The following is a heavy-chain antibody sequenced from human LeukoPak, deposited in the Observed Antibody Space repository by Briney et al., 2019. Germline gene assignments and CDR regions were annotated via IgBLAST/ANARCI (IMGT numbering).Heavy chain of an antibody. V-gene: IGHV3-30*02. J-gene: IGHJ2*01. Sequence: GGSLRLSCAASGFTFSSYGMHWVRQAPGKGLEWVAFIRYDGSNKYYADSVKGRFTISRDNSKNTLYLQMNSLRAGGTALYYCAKDRRHTVSGGYFDLWGRGTLVIVSS. CDR1: GFTFSSYG. CDR3: AKDRRHTVSGGYFDL. D-gene: IGHD3-10*01. CDR2: IRYDGSNK.